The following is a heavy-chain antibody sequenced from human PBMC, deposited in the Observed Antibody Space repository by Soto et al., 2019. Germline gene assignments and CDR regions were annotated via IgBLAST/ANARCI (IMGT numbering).Heavy chain of an antibody. V-gene: IGHV1-18*01. Sequence: KVSCKASGYAFSSYGISWVRQAPGQGLEWMGWISAYNGNTKYAQKIQGRATMTTATSTTTAYMELSRLQASDTVMVYCARTIGALSTTGFTHWGQGTLVTVSS. CDR1: GYAFSSYG. CDR3: ARTIGALSTTGFTH. J-gene: IGHJ4*02. D-gene: IGHD3-22*01. CDR2: ISAYNGNT.